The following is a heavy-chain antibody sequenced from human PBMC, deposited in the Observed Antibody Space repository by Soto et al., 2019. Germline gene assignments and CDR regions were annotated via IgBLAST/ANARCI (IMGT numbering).Heavy chain of an antibody. CDR1: GFTFSSYA. CDR3: AKDPLQFCSGGSCYPNYFDY. J-gene: IGHJ4*02. Sequence: EVQLLESGGGLVQPGGSLRLSCAASGFTFSSYAMSWVRQAPGKGLEWVSAISGSGGSTYYADSVKGRFTISRDNSKNTLYLKMNSLRAEDTAVYYCAKDPLQFCSGGSCYPNYFDYWGQGTLVTVSS. CDR2: ISGSGGST. V-gene: IGHV3-23*01. D-gene: IGHD2-15*01.